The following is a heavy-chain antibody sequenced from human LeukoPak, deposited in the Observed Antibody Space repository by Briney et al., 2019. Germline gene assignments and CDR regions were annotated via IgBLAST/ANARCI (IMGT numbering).Heavy chain of an antibody. Sequence: ASVKVALMASGYTFTNHYMHWVRQAPGQGPEWVGVINPSDGSTSYAQKFQGRVTMTRDTSTSTVYMDLSSLRSDDTAVYSCARHSLTGATPCDLWGEKTVVTVSS. CDR3: ARHSLTGATPCDL. V-gene: IGHV1-46*01. CDR1: GYTFTNHY. J-gene: IGHJ5*02. CDR2: INPSDGST. D-gene: IGHD1-1*01.